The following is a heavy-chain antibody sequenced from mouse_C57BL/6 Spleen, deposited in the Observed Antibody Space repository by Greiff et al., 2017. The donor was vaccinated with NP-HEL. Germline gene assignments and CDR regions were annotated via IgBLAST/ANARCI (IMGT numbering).Heavy chain of an antibody. CDR3: TRDRTGTSYYYAMDY. J-gene: IGHJ4*01. V-gene: IGHV5-9-1*02. CDR1: GFTFSSYA. CDR2: ISSGGDYI. D-gene: IGHD4-1*01. Sequence: EVQRVESGEGLVKPGGSLKLSCAASGFTFSSYAMSWVRQTPEKRLEWVAYISSGGDYIYYADTVKGRFTISRDNARNTLYLQMSSLKSEDTAMYYCTRDRTGTSYYYAMDYWGQGTSVTVSS.